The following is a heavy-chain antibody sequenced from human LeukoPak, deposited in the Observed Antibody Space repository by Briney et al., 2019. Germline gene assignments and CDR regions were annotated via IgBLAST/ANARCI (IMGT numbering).Heavy chain of an antibody. D-gene: IGHD3-22*01. CDR2: INPNSGGT. CDR1: GYTFTGYY. V-gene: IGHV1-2*02. J-gene: IGHJ4*02. Sequence: ASVKVSCKASGYTFTGYYMHWVRQAPGQGLEWMGWINPNSGGTNYAQKFQGRVTMTRDTSISTAYMELSRLGSDDTAVYYCARVSDYYDSSGYPFDYWGQGTLVTVSS. CDR3: ARVSDYYDSSGYPFDY.